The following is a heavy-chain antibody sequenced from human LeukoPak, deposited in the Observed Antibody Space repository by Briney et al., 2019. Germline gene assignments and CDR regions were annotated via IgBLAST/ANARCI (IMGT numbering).Heavy chain of an antibody. CDR1: GFTFSGSA. CDR2: IRSKANSYAT. D-gene: IGHD6-6*01. V-gene: IGHV3-73*01. CDR3: TSSSITYSSSSDEAYYYYYYMDV. Sequence: GGSLRLSCAASGFTFSGSAMHWVRQASGKGLEWVGRIRSKANSYATAYAASVKGRFTISRDDSKNTAYLQMNSLKTEDTAVYYCTSSSITYSSSSDEAYYYYYYMDVWGKGTTVTVSS. J-gene: IGHJ6*03.